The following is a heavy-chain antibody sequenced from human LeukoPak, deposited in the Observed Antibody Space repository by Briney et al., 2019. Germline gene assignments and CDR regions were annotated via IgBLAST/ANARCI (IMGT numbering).Heavy chain of an antibody. V-gene: IGHV3-7*01. CDR1: GSTFSSYW. CDR2: IKQDGSEK. J-gene: IGHJ4*02. D-gene: IGHD1-26*01. Sequence: GGSLRLSCVASGSTFSSYWMGWVRQAPGKGLEWVANIKQDGSEKSYVDSVKGRFTITRDSAKNSLYLQMNSLRVDDTAVYYCARVSSGSYSDWGQGTLVTVSS. CDR3: ARVSSGSYSD.